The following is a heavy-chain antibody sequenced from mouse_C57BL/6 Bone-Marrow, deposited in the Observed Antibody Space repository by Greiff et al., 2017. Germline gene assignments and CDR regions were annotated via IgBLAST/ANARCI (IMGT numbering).Heavy chain of an antibody. CDR1: GYTFTSYW. Sequence: QVQLKQPGAELVKPGASVKMSCKASGYTFTSYWITWVKQRPGQGLEWIGDIDPGSGSTNYNEKFKSKATLTVDTSSSTAYMQLSSLTSEDSAVYYYARSYYGNYEAYWGQGTLVTVSA. D-gene: IGHD2-1*01. CDR3: ARSYYGNYEAY. V-gene: IGHV1-55*01. J-gene: IGHJ3*01. CDR2: IDPGSGST.